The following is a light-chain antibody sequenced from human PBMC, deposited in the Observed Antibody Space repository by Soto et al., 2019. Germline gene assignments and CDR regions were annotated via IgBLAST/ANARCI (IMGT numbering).Light chain of an antibody. CDR2: EVS. CDR3: SSYAGSNNSRV. J-gene: IGLJ1*01. CDR1: SSDVGGYNY. Sequence: QSVLTQPPSASGSPGQSVTISCTGTSSDVGGYNYVSWYQQHPGKAPKLMIYEVSKRPSGVPDRFSGSKSGNTASLTVSGLQAEDEADYYCSSYAGSNNSRVFGTETKLTVL. V-gene: IGLV2-8*01.